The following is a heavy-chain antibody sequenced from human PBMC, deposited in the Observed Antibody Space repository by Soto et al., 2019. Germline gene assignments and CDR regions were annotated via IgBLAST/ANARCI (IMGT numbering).Heavy chain of an antibody. J-gene: IGHJ6*03. CDR3: AKDGIATSGYFYYYMDV. CDR2: ISGNGGTT. Sequence: GGSQRLSCAASGFTFRSYAMNWVRQAPGKGLEWVSAISGNGGTTYYADSVKGRFTISRDNSKSTLYLQLNSLRAEDAAVYYCAKDGIATSGYFYYYMDVWGKGTTVTVSS. V-gene: IGHV3-23*01. D-gene: IGHD6-13*01. CDR1: GFTFRSYA.